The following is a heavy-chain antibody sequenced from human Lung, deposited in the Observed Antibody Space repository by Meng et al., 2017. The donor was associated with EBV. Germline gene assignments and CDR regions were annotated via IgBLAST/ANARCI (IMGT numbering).Heavy chain of an antibody. CDR3: ARVRGWELL. D-gene: IGHD1-26*01. Sequence: EWGPGRGKPSETLSLTCTVSGGSISSYYWSWIRQPPGKGLEWIGYIYYSGSTNYNPSLKSRVTISVDTSKNQFSLKLSSVTAADTAVYYCARVRGWELLWGQGTLVTVSS. J-gene: IGHJ4*02. CDR2: IYYSGST. CDR1: GGSISSYY. V-gene: IGHV4-59*01.